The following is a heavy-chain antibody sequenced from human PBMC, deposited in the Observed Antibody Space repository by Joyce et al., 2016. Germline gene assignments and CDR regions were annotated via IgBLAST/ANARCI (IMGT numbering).Heavy chain of an antibody. V-gene: IGHV4-34*02. Sequence: QVQLQQWGAGLLKPSETLSLTCAVYSGPLSGCFWSWVRQPPGKGLEWIGEITNSGATHYNPSLKCRITMSLDTSRKEFSLKLSSVTVADTAIYYCARSQWLAPLMYWGQGTPVTVSS. CDR2: ITNSGAT. CDR1: SGPLSGCF. J-gene: IGHJ4*02. D-gene: IGHD6-19*01. CDR3: ARSQWLAPLMY.